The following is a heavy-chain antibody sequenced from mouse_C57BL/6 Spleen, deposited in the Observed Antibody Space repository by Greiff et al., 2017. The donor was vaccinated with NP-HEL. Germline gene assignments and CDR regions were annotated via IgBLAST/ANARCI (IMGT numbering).Heavy chain of an antibody. J-gene: IGHJ4*01. V-gene: IGHV5-6*01. CDR1: GFTFSSYG. CDR3: ARRDYGNYDYAMDY. CDR2: ISSGGSYT. Sequence: EVQRVESGGDLVKPGGSLKLSCAASGFTFSSYGMSWVRQTPDKRLEWVATISSGGSYTYYPDSVKGRFTISRDNAKNTLYLQMSSLKSEDTAMYYCARRDYGNYDYAMDYWGQGTSVTVSS. D-gene: IGHD2-1*01.